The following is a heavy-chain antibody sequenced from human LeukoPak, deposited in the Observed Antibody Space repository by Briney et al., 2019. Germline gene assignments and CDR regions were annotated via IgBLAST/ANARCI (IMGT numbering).Heavy chain of an antibody. CDR2: SSSSGTTI. Sequence: GGSLRLSCAASGFTLSDYYMSWIRQAPGKGLEWVSYSSSSGTTIYYADSVEGRFAISRDNAKNSLYLQMNSLRAEDTAVYYCARRRDFIDYWGQGTLVTVSS. D-gene: IGHD3/OR15-3a*01. J-gene: IGHJ4*02. CDR1: GFTLSDYY. V-gene: IGHV3-11*01. CDR3: ARRRDFIDY.